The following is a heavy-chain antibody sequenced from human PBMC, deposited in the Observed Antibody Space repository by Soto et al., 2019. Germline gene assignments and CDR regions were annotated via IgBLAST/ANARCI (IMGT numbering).Heavy chain of an antibody. CDR2: IYPGDSDT. V-gene: IGHV5-51*01. CDR3: ARHSGSGSPYYYYYAMDV. D-gene: IGHD3-10*01. J-gene: IGHJ6*02. CDR1: GYSFSSYW. Sequence: GESLKISCKGSGYSFSSYWIGWVRQMPGKGLEWMGIIYPGDSDTRYSPSFQGQVTISADKSISTAYLQWSSLKASDTAMYYCARHSGSGSPYYYYYAMDVWGQGTTVTVSS.